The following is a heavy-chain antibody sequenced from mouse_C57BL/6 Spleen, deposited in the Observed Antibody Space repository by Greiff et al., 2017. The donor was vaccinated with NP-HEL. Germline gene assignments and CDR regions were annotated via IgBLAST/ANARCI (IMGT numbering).Heavy chain of an antibody. CDR2: ISDGGSYT. V-gene: IGHV5-4*03. Sequence: EVKVVESGGGLVKPGGSLKLSCAASGFTFSSYAMSWVRQTPEKRLEWVATISDGGSYTYYPDNVKGRFTSSRDNAKNNLYLQMSHLKSEDTAMYYCARGSSYLDYWGQGTTLTVSS. D-gene: IGHD1-1*01. CDR3: ARGSSYLDY. J-gene: IGHJ2*01. CDR1: GFTFSSYA.